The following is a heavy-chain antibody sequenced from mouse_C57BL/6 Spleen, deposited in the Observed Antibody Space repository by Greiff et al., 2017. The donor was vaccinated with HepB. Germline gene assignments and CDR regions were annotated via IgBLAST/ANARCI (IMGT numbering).Heavy chain of an antibody. CDR3: ARGREYDYYRAFDY. CDR2: IDPSDSET. CDR1: GYTFTSYW. D-gene: IGHD2-4*01. J-gene: IGHJ2*01. V-gene: IGHV1-52*01. Sequence: QVQLQQPGAELVRPGSSVKLSCKASGYTFTSYWMHWVKQRPIQGLEWIGNIDPSDSETHYNQKFKDKATLTVDKSSSTAYMQRSSLTSEDSAVYYCARGREYDYYRAFDYWGQGTTLTVSS.